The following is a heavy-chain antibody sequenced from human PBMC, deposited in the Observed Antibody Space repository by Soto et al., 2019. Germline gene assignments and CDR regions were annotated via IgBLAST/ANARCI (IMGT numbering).Heavy chain of an antibody. CDR1: GGSISGYY. J-gene: IGHJ4*02. CDR2: VFYNGGT. Sequence: QVQLQESGPGLVKPSETLSLTCTVSGGSISGYYWSWIRQPPGKGLEWIGYVFYNGGTNYNPSLKSRVTRSVDTSKNQLSRNLSSVTAADTAVYYCARQGWYEVDYWGQGTLVTVSS. CDR3: ARQGWYEVDY. V-gene: IGHV4-59*08. D-gene: IGHD6-19*01.